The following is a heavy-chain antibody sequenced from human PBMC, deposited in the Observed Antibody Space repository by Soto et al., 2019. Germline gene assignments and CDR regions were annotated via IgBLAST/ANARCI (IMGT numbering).Heavy chain of an antibody. CDR1: GGTFSSYA. Sequence: ASVKVSCKASGGTFSSYAISWVRQAPGQGLECMGWISAYNGNANFAQKLQGRVTMTTDTSTSTAYMELRSLRSDDTALYYCASPFDYDYVWGRKYGMDVWGQGTTVTVSS. CDR3: ASPFDYDYVWGRKYGMDV. CDR2: ISAYNGNA. J-gene: IGHJ6*02. D-gene: IGHD3-16*01. V-gene: IGHV1-18*01.